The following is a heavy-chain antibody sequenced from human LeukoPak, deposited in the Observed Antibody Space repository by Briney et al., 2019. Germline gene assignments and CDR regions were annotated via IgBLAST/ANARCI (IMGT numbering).Heavy chain of an antibody. D-gene: IGHD3-16*02. Sequence: HSGGSLRLSCAASGFTFSSYSMNWVRQAPGKGLEWISYISPNSRTIYYADSVKGRFTISRDNANNSLSLQMNSLRAEDTAVYYCARGAGSYRPYWGQGTLVTVSS. CDR3: ARGAGSYRPY. CDR1: GFTFSSYS. CDR2: ISPNSRTI. J-gene: IGHJ4*02. V-gene: IGHV3-48*04.